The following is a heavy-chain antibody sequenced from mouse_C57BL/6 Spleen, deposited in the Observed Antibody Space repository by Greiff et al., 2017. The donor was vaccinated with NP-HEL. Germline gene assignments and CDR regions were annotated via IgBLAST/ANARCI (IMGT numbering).Heavy chain of an antibody. CDR3: AREETGTGDY. Sequence: QVHVKQSGAELAKPGASVKLSCKASGYTFTSYWMHWVKQRPGQGLEWIGYINPSSGYTKYNQKFKHKATLTADKSSSTAYMQLSSLTYEDSAVXYCAREETGTGDYWGQGTTLTVSS. CDR2: INPSSGYT. D-gene: IGHD4-1*01. CDR1: GYTFTSYW. V-gene: IGHV1-7*01. J-gene: IGHJ2*01.